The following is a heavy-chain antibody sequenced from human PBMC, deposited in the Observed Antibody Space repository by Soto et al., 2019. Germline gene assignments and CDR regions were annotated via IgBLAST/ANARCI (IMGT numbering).Heavy chain of an antibody. CDR3: ARTYVQLELAQYYYYMDV. V-gene: IGHV1-69*02. CDR1: GGTFSSYT. Sequence: QVQLVQSGAEVKKPGSSVKVSRKASGGTFSSYTISWVRQAPGQGLEWMGRIIPILGIANYAQKFQGRVTITADKSTSTAYMELSSLRSEDTAVYYCARTYVQLELAQYYYYMDVWGKGTTVTVSS. D-gene: IGHD1-1*01. CDR2: IIPILGIA. J-gene: IGHJ6*03.